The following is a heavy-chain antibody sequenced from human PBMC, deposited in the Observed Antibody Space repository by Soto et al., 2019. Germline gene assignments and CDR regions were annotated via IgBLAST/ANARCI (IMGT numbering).Heavy chain of an antibody. Sequence: QVQLVQSGAEVKKPGSSVKVSCKTSRGTFRTSAISWVRQAPGQGLEWRGGIMPVFPTPDYAQKFQGRVTITADESTGTAYMELSSLRSEDTAVYYCARDKDRQQLGGNYYYIMDVWGQGTTVTVSS. D-gene: IGHD3-3*02. V-gene: IGHV1-69*12. J-gene: IGHJ6*01. CDR2: IMPVFPTP. CDR1: RGTFRTSA. CDR3: ARDKDRQQLGGNYYYIMDV.